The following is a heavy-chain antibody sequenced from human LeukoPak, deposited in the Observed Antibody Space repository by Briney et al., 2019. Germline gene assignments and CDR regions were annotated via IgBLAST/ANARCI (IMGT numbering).Heavy chain of an antibody. V-gene: IGHV4-34*01. CDR2: INHSGST. CDR3: ARDPSIAAAGTFDY. CDR1: GGSFSGYY. D-gene: IGHD6-13*01. Sequence: SETLSLTCAVYGGSFSGYYRSWIRQPPGKGLEWIGEINHSGSTNYNPSLKSRVTISVDKSKNQFSLKLSSVTAADTAVYYCARDPSIAAAGTFDYWGQGTLVTVSS. J-gene: IGHJ4*02.